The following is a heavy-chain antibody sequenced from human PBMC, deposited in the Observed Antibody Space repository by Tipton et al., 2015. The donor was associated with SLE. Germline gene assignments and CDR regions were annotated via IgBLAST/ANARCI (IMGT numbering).Heavy chain of an antibody. J-gene: IGHJ3*02. Sequence: TLSLTCTVSGGSISSYYWSWIRQRPGKGLEWIGYSGSTNYNPSLKSRVTISVDTSKNQFSLKLSSVTAADTAVYFCSSLSRASSFDAFDIWGQGTLVTVSS. CDR2: SGST. CDR1: GGSISSYY. CDR3: SSLSRASSFDAFDI. V-gene: IGHV4-59*01.